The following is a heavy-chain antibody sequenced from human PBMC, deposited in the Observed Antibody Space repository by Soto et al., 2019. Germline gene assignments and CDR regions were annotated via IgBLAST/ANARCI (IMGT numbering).Heavy chain of an antibody. J-gene: IGHJ6*02. Sequence: QVQLVQSGAEVKKPGASVKVSCKASGYTFTSYYMHWVRQAPGQGLEWMGIINPSGGSTSYAQKFQGRVTMTRDTSTSTVYMELSSLRSEDTAVYYCARDIGIVVVPAASEGMDVWGQGTTVTVSS. CDR3: ARDIGIVVVPAASEGMDV. CDR2: INPSGGST. D-gene: IGHD2-2*01. V-gene: IGHV1-46*01. CDR1: GYTFTSYY.